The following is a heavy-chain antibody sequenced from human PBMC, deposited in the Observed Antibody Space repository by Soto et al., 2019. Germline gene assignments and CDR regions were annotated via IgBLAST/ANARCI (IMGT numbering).Heavy chain of an antibody. V-gene: IGHV1-8*01. Sequence: QVQLVQSGAEVKKPGASVKVSCKASGYTFTSYDINWVRQATGQGLEWMGWMNPNSGNTGYAQKFQGRVTMTRNTTISTAYMELSSLRSEDTAVYYCARGQDQWRRQFNWFDPWGQGTLVTVSS. CDR3: ARGQDQWRRQFNWFDP. CDR1: GYTFTSYD. J-gene: IGHJ5*02. D-gene: IGHD6-19*01. CDR2: MNPNSGNT.